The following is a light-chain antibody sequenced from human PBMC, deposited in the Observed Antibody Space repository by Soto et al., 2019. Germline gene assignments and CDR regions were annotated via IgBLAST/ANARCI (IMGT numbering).Light chain of an antibody. Sequence: EVGMTQFPATLSVFPGERVTLSCRASESVGSNLAWYQQKPGQAPRLLIYGASTRATGVPARLSGSGSGTEFTLTISSLQSEDLAIYYCQQYNNWVTFGGGTTVEIE. CDR2: GAS. CDR3: QQYNNWVT. V-gene: IGKV3-15*01. J-gene: IGKJ4*01. CDR1: ESVGSN.